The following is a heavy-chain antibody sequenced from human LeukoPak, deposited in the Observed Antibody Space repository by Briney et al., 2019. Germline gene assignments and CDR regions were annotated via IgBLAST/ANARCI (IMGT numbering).Heavy chain of an antibody. J-gene: IGHJ6*02. CDR3: AKDNAAVAGTYGMDV. D-gene: IGHD6-19*01. Sequence: QPGGSLRLSCAASGFTFSSYSMNWVRQAPGKGLEWVSYISSSSSTIYYADSVKGRFTISRDNAKNSLYLQMNSLRAEDTALYYCAKDNAAVAGTYGMDVWGQGTTVTVSS. CDR1: GFTFSSYS. CDR2: ISSSSSTI. V-gene: IGHV3-48*01.